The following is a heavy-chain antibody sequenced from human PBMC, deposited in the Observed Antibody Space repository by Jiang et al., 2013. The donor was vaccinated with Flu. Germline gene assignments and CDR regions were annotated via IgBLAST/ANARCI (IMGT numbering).Heavy chain of an antibody. D-gene: IGHD2-8*01. V-gene: IGHV4-34*01. J-gene: IGHJ4*02. CDR3: ARVSLGYCTNGVCYERPFDY. CDR1: GGSFSGYY. Sequence: LLKPSETLSLTCAVYGGSFSGYYWSWIRQPPGKGLEWIGEINHSGSTNYNPSLKSRVTISVDTSKNQFSLRLSSVTAADTAVYYCARVSLGYCTNGVCYERPFDYWGQGNPGHRLL. CDR2: INHSGST.